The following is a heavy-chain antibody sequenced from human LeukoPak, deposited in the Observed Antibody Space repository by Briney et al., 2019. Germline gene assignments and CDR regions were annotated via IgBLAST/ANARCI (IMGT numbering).Heavy chain of an antibody. Sequence: SETLSLTCTVSGGSLSSGSYYWSWIRQPAGKGLEWLGRIYTSGSTNYNPSLKSRVTISVDTSKNQFSLKLSSVTAADTAVYYCAAQYYYDSSGSYYFDYWGQGTLVTVSS. J-gene: IGHJ4*02. CDR3: AAQYYYDSSGSYYFDY. CDR1: GGSLSSGSYY. V-gene: IGHV4-61*02. D-gene: IGHD3-22*01. CDR2: IYTSGST.